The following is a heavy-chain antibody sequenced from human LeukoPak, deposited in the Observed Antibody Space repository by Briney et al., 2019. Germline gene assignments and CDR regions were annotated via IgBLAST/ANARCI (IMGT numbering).Heavy chain of an antibody. Sequence: GGSLRLSCAASGFTFSSYAMSWVRQAPGKGLEWVSAISGSGGSTFYADSGKGRFTISRDNSKNTLYLQMNSLRAEDTAVYYCAKGDMDYYYYYYMDVWGKGTTVTVSS. CDR2: ISGSGGST. CDR1: GFTFSSYA. D-gene: IGHD2-15*01. J-gene: IGHJ6*03. CDR3: AKGDMDYYYYYYMDV. V-gene: IGHV3-23*01.